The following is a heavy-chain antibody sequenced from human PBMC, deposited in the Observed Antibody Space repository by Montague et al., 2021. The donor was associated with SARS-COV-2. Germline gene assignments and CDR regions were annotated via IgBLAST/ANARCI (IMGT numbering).Heavy chain of an antibody. CDR3: AGLQGDGSLYGMDV. Sequence: SETLSLTCTVSGGSISSYNWSWIRQPPGKGLECICYIYYSCNTNYNHSLKIRGTISVDASKSQFSLKLSSVTAADTAVYYCAGLQGDGSLYGMDVWGQGTTVTVSS. CDR1: GGSISSYN. J-gene: IGHJ6*02. CDR2: IYYSCNT. V-gene: IGHV4-59*01. D-gene: IGHD5-24*01.